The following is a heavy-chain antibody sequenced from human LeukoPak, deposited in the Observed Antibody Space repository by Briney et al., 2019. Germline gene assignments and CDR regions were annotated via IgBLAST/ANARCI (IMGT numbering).Heavy chain of an antibody. D-gene: IGHD3-3*01. CDR1: GFTFSNAW. CDR3: TTEYYDFWSGYYTSDY. V-gene: IGHV3-15*01. CDR2: VKSKTDGGTT. J-gene: IGHJ4*02. Sequence: GGSLRLSCAASGFTFSNAWMSWVRQAPGKGLEWVGRVKSKTDGGTTDYAAPVKGRFTISRDDSKNTLYLQMNSLKTEDTAVYYCTTEYYDFWSGYYTSDYWGQGTLVTVSS.